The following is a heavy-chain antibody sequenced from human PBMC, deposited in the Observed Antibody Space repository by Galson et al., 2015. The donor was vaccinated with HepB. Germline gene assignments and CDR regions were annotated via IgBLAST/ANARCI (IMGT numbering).Heavy chain of an antibody. CDR2: ISSSSSYI. CDR3: AREVVDTAMVVDY. CDR1: GFTFSSYS. V-gene: IGHV3-21*01. Sequence: SLRLSCAASGFTFSSYSMNWVRQAPGKGLEWVSSISSSSSYIYYADSVKGRFTISRDNAKNSLYLQMNSLRAEDTAVYYCAREVVDTAMVVDYWGQGTLVTVSS. D-gene: IGHD5-18*01. J-gene: IGHJ4*02.